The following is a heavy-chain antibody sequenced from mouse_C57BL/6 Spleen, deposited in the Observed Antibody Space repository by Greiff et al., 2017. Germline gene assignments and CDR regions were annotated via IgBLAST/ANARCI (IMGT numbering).Heavy chain of an antibody. D-gene: IGHD2-4*01. V-gene: IGHV1-61*01. Sequence: VQLQQPGAELVRPGSSVKLSCKASGYTFTSYWMDWVKQRPGQGLEWIGNIYPSDSETHYNQKFKDKATLTVDTSYSTAYMQLSRLTAEDSSFYYCARSGTYYDYDYFDCRGQGTTLTLSS. CDR1: GYTFTSYW. CDR3: ARSGTYYDYDYFDC. CDR2: IYPSDSET. J-gene: IGHJ2*01.